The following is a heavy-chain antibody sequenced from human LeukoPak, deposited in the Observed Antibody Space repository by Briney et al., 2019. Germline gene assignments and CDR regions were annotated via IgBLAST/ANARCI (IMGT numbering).Heavy chain of an antibody. CDR3: AALRVRATSSFHY. CDR2: IVVGSGNT. J-gene: IGHJ4*02. V-gene: IGHV1-58*01. Sequence: ASVKVSCKASGFAFTSSAVQWLRQARGQRLEWIGWIVVGSGNTNYAQKFQERVTITRDMSTSTAYMELSSLRSEDTAVYYCAALRVRATSSFHYWGQATLVTVSS. D-gene: IGHD1-26*01. CDR1: GFAFTSSA.